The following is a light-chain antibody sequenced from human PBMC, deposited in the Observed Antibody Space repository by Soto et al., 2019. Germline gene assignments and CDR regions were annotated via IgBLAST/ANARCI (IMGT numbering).Light chain of an antibody. CDR2: GNS. Sequence: QSVLTQPPSVSGAPGQRVTISCTGSSSNIGAGYDVHWYQQLPGTAPKLLIYGNSNRPSGVPDRCSGSKSGTSASLAITGLQAEDEDDYSCQSYDSRMSGSVFGNGTKLTVL. CDR1: SSNIGAGYD. CDR3: QSYDSRMSGSV. J-gene: IGLJ1*01. V-gene: IGLV1-40*01.